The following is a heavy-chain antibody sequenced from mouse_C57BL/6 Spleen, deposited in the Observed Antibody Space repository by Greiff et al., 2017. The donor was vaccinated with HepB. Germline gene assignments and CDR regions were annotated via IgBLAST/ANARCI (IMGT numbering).Heavy chain of an antibody. J-gene: IGHJ3*01. CDR1: GFTFSSYA. Sequence: EVKLVESGEGLVKPGGSLKLSCAASGFTFSSYAMSWVRQTQEKRLEWVAYISSGGEYIYYADTVKGRCTISRDNARNTLYLQMSSLKSEDTAMYYCTRDPGFAYWGQGTLVTVSA. CDR3: TRDPGFAY. CDR2: ISSGGEYI. V-gene: IGHV5-9-1*02.